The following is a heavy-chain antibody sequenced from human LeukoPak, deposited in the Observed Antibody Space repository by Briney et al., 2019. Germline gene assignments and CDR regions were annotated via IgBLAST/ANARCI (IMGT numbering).Heavy chain of an antibody. CDR1: GYTFTGYY. D-gene: IGHD2-2*01. J-gene: IGHJ5*02. CDR3: ARTGTSSREFDP. CDR2: IYPNSGGT. Sequence: GASVKVSCKASGYTFTGYYMHWVQQAPGQGLEWMGWIYPNSGGTNYAQQFQGRVTMTRDTSISTTYMELSRLRSDDTAVYYCARTGTSSREFDPWGPGTLVTVSS. V-gene: IGHV1-2*02.